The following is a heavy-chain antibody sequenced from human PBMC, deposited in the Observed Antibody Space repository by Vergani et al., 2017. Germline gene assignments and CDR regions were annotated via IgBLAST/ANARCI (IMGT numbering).Heavy chain of an antibody. D-gene: IGHD3-22*01. J-gene: IGHJ4*02. CDR3: AKDPRYYYDNRDY. V-gene: IGHV3-9*01. CDR1: GFTFDDYA. CDR2: ISWNSGSI. Sequence: EVQLVESGGGLVQPGRSLRLSCAASGFTFDDYAMHWVRQAPGKGLEWVSGISWNSGSIGYADSVKGRFTISRDNAKNSLYLQMNSLRAEDTALYYCAKDPRYYYDNRDYWGQGTLVTVSS.